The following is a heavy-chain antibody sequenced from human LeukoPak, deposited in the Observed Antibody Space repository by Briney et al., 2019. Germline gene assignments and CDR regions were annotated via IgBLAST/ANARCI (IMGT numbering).Heavy chain of an antibody. D-gene: IGHD3-10*02. CDR3: AKCSELRVPPGPFDY. Sequence: GGSLRLSCAASGFTFSSYGMHWVRQAPGKGLEWVAVISYDGSNKYYADSVKGRFTISRDNSKNTLYLQMNSLRAEDTAVYYCAKCSELRVPPGPFDYWGQGTLVTVSS. V-gene: IGHV3-30*18. CDR1: GFTFSSYG. J-gene: IGHJ4*02. CDR2: ISYDGSNK.